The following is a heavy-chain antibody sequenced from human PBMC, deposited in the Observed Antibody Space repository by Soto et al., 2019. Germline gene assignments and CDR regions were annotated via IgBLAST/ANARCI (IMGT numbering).Heavy chain of an antibody. CDR1: GGSFSGYY. V-gene: IGHV4-34*01. J-gene: IGHJ4*02. Sequence: QVQLQQWGAGLLKPSETLSLTCAVYGGSFSGYYWSWIRQPPGKGLEWIGEINHSGSTNYNPSLKSGVTIAGYTSKNQVSLKLSSVTAADTAVYYCSRGMVRGVRTLDYWVQGTMVTVSS. D-gene: IGHD3-10*01. CDR3: SRGMVRGVRTLDY. CDR2: INHSGST.